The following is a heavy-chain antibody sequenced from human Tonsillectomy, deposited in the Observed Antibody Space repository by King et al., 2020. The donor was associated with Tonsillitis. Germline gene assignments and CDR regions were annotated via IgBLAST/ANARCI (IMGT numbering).Heavy chain of an antibody. D-gene: IGHD3-22*01. J-gene: IGHJ3*02. CDR3: ACSGYSPYDAFDI. V-gene: IGHV3-30*02. CDR2: IRYAGSDK. CDR1: GFTFSSYS. Sequence: VQLVESGGGVVQPGGSLRLSCAASGFTFSSYSMHWVRQAPGKGLEWVAFIRYAGSDKYYADSVKGRFTISRDNSKHTLYLQMNSLRAEDTALYYCACSGYSPYDAFDIWGQGTMVTVSS.